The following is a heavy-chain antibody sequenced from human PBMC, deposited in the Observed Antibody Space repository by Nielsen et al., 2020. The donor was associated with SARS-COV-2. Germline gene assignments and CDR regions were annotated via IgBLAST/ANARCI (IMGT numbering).Heavy chain of an antibody. J-gene: IGHJ4*02. CDR1: GFTVSSNY. Sequence: GGSLRLSCAASGFTVSSNYMSWVRQAPGKGLEWVSAISGSGGSTYYADSVKGRFTISRDNSKNTLYLQMNSLRAEDTAVYYCAKDGYCSSTSCQVPTFFDYWGQGTLVTVS. V-gene: IGHV3-23*01. D-gene: IGHD2-2*03. CDR3: AKDGYCSSTSCQVPTFFDY. CDR2: ISGSGGST.